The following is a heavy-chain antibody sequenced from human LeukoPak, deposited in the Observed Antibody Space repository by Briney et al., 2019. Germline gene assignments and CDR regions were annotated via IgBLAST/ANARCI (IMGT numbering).Heavy chain of an antibody. CDR1: GSTFTGYY. CDR2: INPNSGGT. CDR3: ARRAHSSTDAFDI. V-gene: IGHV1-2*02. J-gene: IGHJ3*02. D-gene: IGHD2-2*01. Sequence: SVKVSSKASGSTFTGYYMHWVRQAPGQGIVWMGWINPNSGGTNYAEKFQGRVTMTRDTSISTAYMELSRLKSHDTAVYYCARRAHSSTDAFDIWGQGTMVTVSS.